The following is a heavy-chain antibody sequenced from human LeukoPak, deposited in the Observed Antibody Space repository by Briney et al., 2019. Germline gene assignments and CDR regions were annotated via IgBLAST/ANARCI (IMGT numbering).Heavy chain of an antibody. CDR1: GYTFTSYD. CDR3: ARSSASATPYYYDSSGYYSN. J-gene: IGHJ4*02. CDR2: MNPNSGNT. V-gene: IGHV1-8*01. Sequence: ASVKVSCKASGYTFTSYDINWVRQATGQGLEWMGWMNPNSGNTGYAQKFQGRVTMTRDTSISTAYMELSRLRSDDTAVYYCARSSASATPYYYDSSGYYSNWGQGTLVTVSS. D-gene: IGHD3-22*01.